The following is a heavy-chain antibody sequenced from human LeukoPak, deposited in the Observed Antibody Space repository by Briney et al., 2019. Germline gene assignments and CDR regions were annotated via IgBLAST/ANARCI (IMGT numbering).Heavy chain of an antibody. CDR2: IKQDGSEK. V-gene: IGHV3-7*03. CDR1: GFTFSSYA. CDR3: ATSRTSDY. D-gene: IGHD1-14*01. J-gene: IGHJ4*02. Sequence: GGSLRLSCAASGFTFSSYAMSWVRQAPGKGLEWVAIIKQDGSEKYYVDSVKGRFTISRDNAEKSLYLQMNSLRAADTAVYYCATSRTSDYWGQGTLVTVSS.